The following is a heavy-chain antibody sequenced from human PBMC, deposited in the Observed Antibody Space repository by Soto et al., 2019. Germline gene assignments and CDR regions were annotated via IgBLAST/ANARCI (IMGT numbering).Heavy chain of an antibody. CDR2: IYYSGST. V-gene: IGHV4-59*01. D-gene: IGHD1-26*01. Sequence: SETLSLTCTVSGGSISSYYWSWIRQPPGKGLEWIGYIYYSGSTNYNPSLKSRVTISVDTSKNQFSLKLSSVTAADTAVYYCARRTGIVGATTGNWFDPWGQGTLVTVSS. CDR3: ARRTGIVGATTGNWFDP. CDR1: GGSISSYY. J-gene: IGHJ5*02.